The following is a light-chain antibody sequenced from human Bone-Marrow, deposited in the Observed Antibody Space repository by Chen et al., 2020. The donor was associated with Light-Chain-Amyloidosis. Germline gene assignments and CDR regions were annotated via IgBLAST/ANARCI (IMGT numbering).Light chain of an antibody. Sequence: QSVLNQPPSASGTPGQRVTISCSGSTSTIGGSFIYWYLHLPGTAPNLLISRDTQRPSGVPDRFAGSKSGTSASLTISGRRSEDEAVYYCATWDFSGSGQGVFGGGTKLTV. CDR2: RDT. CDR1: TSTIGGSF. V-gene: IGLV1-47*02. J-gene: IGLJ3*02. CDR3: ATWDFSGSGQGV.